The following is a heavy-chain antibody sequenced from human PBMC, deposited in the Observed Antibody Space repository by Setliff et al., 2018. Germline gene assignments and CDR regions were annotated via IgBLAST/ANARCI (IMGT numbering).Heavy chain of an antibody. CDR3: ARGGNDYKWGAFDI. J-gene: IGHJ3*02. CDR1: GGSISSYY. V-gene: IGHV4-59*01. CDR2: IYYSGST. D-gene: IGHD4-4*01. Sequence: TSETLSLTCTVSGGSISSYYWSWIRQPPGKGLEWIGYIYYSGSTNYNPSLKSRVTISVDTSKNQFSLKLSSVTAADTAVYYCARGGNDYKWGAFDIWGQGTMGTVSS.